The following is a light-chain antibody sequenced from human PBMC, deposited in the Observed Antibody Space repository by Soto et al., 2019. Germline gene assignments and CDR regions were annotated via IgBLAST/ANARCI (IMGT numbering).Light chain of an antibody. J-gene: IGKJ1*01. CDR1: QTISSW. CDR3: QQYETFSGT. V-gene: IGKV1-5*01. CDR2: DAS. Sequence: IQRTHSPSTLSASLGDIVTITGRASQTISSWLAWYQQKPGEAPKLLIYDASALPRGVPSRFSGSGSGTKFTLTIASLQPDDFATYYCQQYETFSGTFGPGTKVDIK.